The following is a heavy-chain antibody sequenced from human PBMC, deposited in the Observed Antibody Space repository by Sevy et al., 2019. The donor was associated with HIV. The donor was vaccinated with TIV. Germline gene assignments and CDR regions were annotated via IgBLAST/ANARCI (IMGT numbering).Heavy chain of an antibody. V-gene: IGHV1-24*01. D-gene: IGHD1-26*01. CDR2: FDPEDGET. CDR3: ATTHPIKIVGATRGYYYYFMDV. CDR1: GYTLTELS. J-gene: IGHJ6*03. Sequence: ASVKVSCKVSGYTLTELSMHWVRQAPGEGLEWMGCFDPEDGETIYAQKFQGRVTMTEDTSTDTAYMELSSLGSDDTAVYYCATTHPIKIVGATRGYYYYFMDVWGKGSTVTVSS.